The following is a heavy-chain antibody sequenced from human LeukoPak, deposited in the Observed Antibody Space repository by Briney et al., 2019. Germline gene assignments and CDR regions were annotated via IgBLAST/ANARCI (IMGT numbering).Heavy chain of an antibody. J-gene: IGHJ6*03. CDR3: ARWTGQGGDYYYYMDV. V-gene: IGHV4-4*07. Sequence: SEXPSLTCTVSGGSISSYYWSWLRQPAGKGLEWIGRIYTSGSTNYNPSLKSRVTMSVDTSKNQFSLKLSSVTAADTAVYYCARWTGQGGDYYYYMDVWGKGTTVTVSS. D-gene: IGHD1-14*01. CDR1: GGSISSYY. CDR2: IYTSGST.